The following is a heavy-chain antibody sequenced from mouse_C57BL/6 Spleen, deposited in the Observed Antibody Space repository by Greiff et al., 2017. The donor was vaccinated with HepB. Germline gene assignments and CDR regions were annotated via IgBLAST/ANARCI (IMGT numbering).Heavy chain of an antibody. Sequence: EVMLVESGGGLVKPGGSLKLSCAASGFTFSSYAMSWVRQTPEKRLEWVATISDGGSYTYYPDNVKGRFTISRDNATNNLYLHMSQLKSEDTAMYYCARDRGLREDYFDDWGKGTTLTVSA. CDR1: GFTFSSYA. V-gene: IGHV5-4*01. CDR2: ISDGGSYT. J-gene: IGHJ2*01. CDR3: ARDRGLREDYFDD. D-gene: IGHD2-2*01.